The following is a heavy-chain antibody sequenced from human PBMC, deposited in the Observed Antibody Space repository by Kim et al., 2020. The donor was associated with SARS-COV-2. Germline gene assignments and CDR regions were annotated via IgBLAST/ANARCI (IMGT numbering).Heavy chain of an antibody. CDR1: GGSISSGGYS. CDR2: IYHSGST. Sequence: SETLSLTCAVSGGSISSGGYSWSWIRQPPGKGLEWIGYIYHSGSTYYNPSLKSRVTISVDRSKNQFSLKLSSVTAADTAVYYCASQYYDFWSGYYKGDY. D-gene: IGHD3-3*01. V-gene: IGHV4-30-2*01. CDR3: ASQYYDFWSGYYKGDY. J-gene: IGHJ4*01.